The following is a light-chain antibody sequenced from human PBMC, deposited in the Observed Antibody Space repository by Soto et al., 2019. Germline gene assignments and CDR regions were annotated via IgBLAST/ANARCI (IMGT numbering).Light chain of an antibody. CDR1: QSVLYSSNNKNY. CDR3: QQYGSSPIT. CDR2: WAS. V-gene: IGKV4-1*01. Sequence: DIVMTQSPDSLAVSLGERATINCKSSQSVLYSSNNKNYLAWYQQKPGQPPKLLIYWASTRESGVPDRFSGSGSGTDLTLTISRLEPEDFAVYYCQQYGSSPITFGQGTRLEIK. J-gene: IGKJ5*01.